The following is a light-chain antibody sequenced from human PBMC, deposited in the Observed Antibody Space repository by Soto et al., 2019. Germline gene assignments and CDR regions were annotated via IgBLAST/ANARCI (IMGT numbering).Light chain of an antibody. CDR1: QSVSSN. Sequence: EIVLTQSPCTLSLSPGERATLPCRASQSVSSNLAWYQQKPGQAPRLLIYGASTRATGIPARFSGSGSGTEFTLTISSLQSEDFAVYYCQQYNNWPPTFGQGTKV. V-gene: IGKV3-15*01. CDR2: GAS. J-gene: IGKJ1*01. CDR3: QQYNNWPPT.